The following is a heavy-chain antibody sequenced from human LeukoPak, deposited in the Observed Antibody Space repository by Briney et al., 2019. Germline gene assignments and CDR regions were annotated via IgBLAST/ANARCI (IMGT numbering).Heavy chain of an antibody. V-gene: IGHV4-34*01. Sequence: KPSETLSLTCAVYGGSFSGYYWSWIRQPPGKGLEWIGEINHSGSTNYNPSLKSRVTISVDTSKNQFSLKLSSVTAADTAVYYCARGDRYCSSTSCSISTLSDAFDIWGQGTMVTVSS. J-gene: IGHJ3*02. CDR2: INHSGST. D-gene: IGHD2-2*01. CDR1: GGSFSGYY. CDR3: ARGDRYCSSTSCSISTLSDAFDI.